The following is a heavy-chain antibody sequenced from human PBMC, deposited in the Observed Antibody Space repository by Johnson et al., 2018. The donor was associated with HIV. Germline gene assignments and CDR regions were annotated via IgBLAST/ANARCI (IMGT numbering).Heavy chain of an antibody. J-gene: IGHJ3*02. Sequence: VQLVESGGGVVRPGGSLRLSCAASGFTFDDYGMSWVRQAPGKGLEWVSGINWNGGSTSYADSVRGRFTISRDNAKNSLYLQMNSLRAEDTAVYYCARVLESKVAAGSWAFDIWGQGTMVTVSS. CDR2: INWNGGST. CDR1: GFTFDDYG. V-gene: IGHV3-20*04. CDR3: ARVLESKVAAGSWAFDI. D-gene: IGHD6-13*01.